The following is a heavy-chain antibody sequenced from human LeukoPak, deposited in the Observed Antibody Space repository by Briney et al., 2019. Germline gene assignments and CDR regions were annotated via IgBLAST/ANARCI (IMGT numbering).Heavy chain of an antibody. CDR1: GFTFSSYA. V-gene: IGHV3-23*01. CDR3: AKARCSSTSCYVDPSYYFDY. Sequence: GGSLRLSCAASGFTFSSYAMSWVRQAPGKGLEWVSAISGSGGSTYYADSVKGRFTISRDNSKNTLYLQMNSLRAEDTAVYYCAKARCSSTSCYVDPSYYFDYWGQGTLVTLSS. J-gene: IGHJ4*02. D-gene: IGHD2-2*01. CDR2: ISGSGGST.